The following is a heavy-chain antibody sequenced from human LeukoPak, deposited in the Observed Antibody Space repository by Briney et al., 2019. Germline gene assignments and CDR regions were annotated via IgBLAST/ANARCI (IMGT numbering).Heavy chain of an antibody. J-gene: IGHJ5*02. V-gene: IGHV3-30*02. CDR3: ARDGMITMAFNWFDP. CDR2: IRYDGSNK. Sequence: GGSLRLSCAASGFTFSSYTMNWVRQAPGKGLEWVAFIRYDGSNKYYADSVKGRFTISRDNSKNTLYLQMNSLRAEDTAVYYCARDGMITMAFNWFDPWGQGTLVTVSS. CDR1: GFTFSSYT. D-gene: IGHD3-10*01.